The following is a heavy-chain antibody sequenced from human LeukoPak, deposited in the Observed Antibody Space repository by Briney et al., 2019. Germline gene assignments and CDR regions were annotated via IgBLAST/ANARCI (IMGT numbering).Heavy chain of an antibody. D-gene: IGHD3-16*01. CDR1: GYTFTGYY. CDR2: INPDSGGT. CDR3: GRDGLGGSGAFDI. Sequence: GASVKVSCKASGYTFTGYYTHWVRQAPGQGLEWMGWINPDSGGTNYAQKFQGGVTMTRDTSISTAYMELSRLRSDDTAVYYCGRDGLGGSGAFDIWGQGTMVTVSS. J-gene: IGHJ3*02. V-gene: IGHV1-2*02.